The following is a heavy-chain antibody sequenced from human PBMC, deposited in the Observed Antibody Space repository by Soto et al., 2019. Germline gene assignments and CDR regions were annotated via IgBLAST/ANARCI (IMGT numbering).Heavy chain of an antibody. V-gene: IGHV1-18*01. CDR2: ISAYNGNT. J-gene: IGHJ6*02. D-gene: IGHD1-26*01. CDR3: ARAESGSYYYYYYGMDV. Sequence: GASVKVSCKASGYTFTSYGISWVRQAPGQGLEWMGWISAYNGNTNYAQKLQGRVTMTTDTSTSTAYMELRSLRSDDTAVYYCARAESGSYYYYYYGMDVWGQGTTVT. CDR1: GYTFTSYG.